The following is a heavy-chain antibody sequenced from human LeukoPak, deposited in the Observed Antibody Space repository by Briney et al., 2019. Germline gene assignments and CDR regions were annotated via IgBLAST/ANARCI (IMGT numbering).Heavy chain of an antibody. V-gene: IGHV4-59*01. J-gene: IGHJ4*02. D-gene: IGHD3-16*01. CDR2: IYYSGST. CDR3: ARLPDYVWGKSPQDEY. Sequence: SETLSLTDTGPGGSIRSDYWSWLRQPPGKGLQWLGDIYYSGSTNYNPSLKSRVTISVDTSKNQFYLKLSSVTAADTAVYSCARLPDYVWGKSPQDEYWGQGTLVTVSS. CDR1: GGSIRSDY.